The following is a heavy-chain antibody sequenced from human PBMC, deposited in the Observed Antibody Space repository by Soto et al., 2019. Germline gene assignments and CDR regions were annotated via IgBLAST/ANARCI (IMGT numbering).Heavy chain of an antibody. CDR2: ISYDGSNK. V-gene: IGHV3-30*18. D-gene: IGHD2-21*02. CDR3: AKGRVVVTFDY. CDR1: GFTFSSYG. Sequence: QVQLVESGGGVVQPGRSLRLSCAASGFTFSSYGMHWVRQAPGKGLEWVAVISYDGSNKYYADSVKGRFTISRDNSKNTLYLQMNSLRAEDTAVYYCAKGRVVVTFDYWGQGTLVTVSS. J-gene: IGHJ4*02.